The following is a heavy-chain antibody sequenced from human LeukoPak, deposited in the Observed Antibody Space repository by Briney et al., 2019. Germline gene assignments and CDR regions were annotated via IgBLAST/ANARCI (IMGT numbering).Heavy chain of an antibody. D-gene: IGHD6-19*01. CDR1: GYSFTSYW. CDR2: IYPGDSDT. Sequence: GESLKISCKGSGYSFTSYWIGWVRQMPGSGLEWMGIIYPGDSDTRYSPSFQGQVTISADKSISTAYLQWNSLKASDTAMYYCARRISGSGWYFDYWGQGTLVTVSS. CDR3: ARRISGSGWYFDY. J-gene: IGHJ4*02. V-gene: IGHV5-51*01.